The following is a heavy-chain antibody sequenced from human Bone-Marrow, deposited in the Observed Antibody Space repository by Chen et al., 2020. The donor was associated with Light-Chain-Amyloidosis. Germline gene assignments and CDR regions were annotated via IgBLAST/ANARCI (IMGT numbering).Heavy chain of an antibody. CDR3: AREGTAMGRGQFLNFFYYMDV. CDR1: GGSFSAYY. Sequence: QVQLQQWGAGLLKPSETLSLTCAVYGGSFSAYYWSWIRLPAGKGLEWIGRIYTSGNTNYSPSLKSRVTISVDTSKNQFSLKLNSVTAADTAVYYCAREGTAMGRGQFLNFFYYMDVWGKGTTVTVSS. D-gene: IGHD5-18*01. V-gene: IGHV4-59*10. CDR2: IYTSGNT. J-gene: IGHJ6*03.